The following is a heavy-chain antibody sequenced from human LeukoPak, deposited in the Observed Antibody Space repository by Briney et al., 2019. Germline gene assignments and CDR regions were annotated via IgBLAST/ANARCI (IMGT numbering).Heavy chain of an antibody. V-gene: IGHV4-34*01. CDR3: ARGKSYYNAIDY. Sequence: SETLSLTCAVYGGSFSGYYWSWIRQPPGKGLEWIGEINHSGSTNYNPPLKSRVTISVDTSKNQFSLKLSSVTAADTAVYYCARGKSYYNAIDYWGQGTLVTVSS. CDR2: INHSGST. J-gene: IGHJ4*02. CDR1: GGSFSGYY. D-gene: IGHD3-10*01.